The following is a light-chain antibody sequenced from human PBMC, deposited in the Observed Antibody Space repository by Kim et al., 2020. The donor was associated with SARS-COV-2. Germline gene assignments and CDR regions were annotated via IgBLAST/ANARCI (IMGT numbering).Light chain of an antibody. CDR3: QQYGSSPIT. CDR2: GAS. J-gene: IGKJ5*01. Sequence: ENVLTQSPDTLSLSPGERATLSCRASQSVYSSYLAWYHQKPGQAPRLLIYGASSRATGIPDRFSGSGSGTDFTLTISRLEPEDFAVYYCQQYGSSPITFGQGTRLEIK. V-gene: IGKV3-20*01. CDR1: QSVYSSY.